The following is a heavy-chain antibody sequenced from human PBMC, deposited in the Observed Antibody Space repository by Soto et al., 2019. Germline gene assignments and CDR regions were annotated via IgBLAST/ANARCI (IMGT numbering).Heavy chain of an antibody. CDR3: AHRPDDRGYCDY. CDR1: GFSLSSTGGG. D-gene: IGHD3-22*01. Sequence: GSGPTLVNPTQTLTLTCSFSGFSLSSTGGGVGWIRQPPGKALEWVAIIYWNDDKRYSPSLKSRLTITKDTSKTQVNLTVTNTDPVETATYYCAHRPDDRGYCDYWGQGALVIVSS. J-gene: IGHJ4*02. V-gene: IGHV2-5*01. CDR2: IYWNDDK.